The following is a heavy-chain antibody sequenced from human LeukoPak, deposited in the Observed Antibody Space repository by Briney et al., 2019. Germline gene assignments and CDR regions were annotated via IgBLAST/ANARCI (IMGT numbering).Heavy chain of an antibody. V-gene: IGHV1-2*02. J-gene: IGHJ5*02. CDR2: IIPHSGGT. CDR1: GFTLTDYY. CDR3: VRNGYCDNTSCYAWFDP. Sequence: ASVKVSCKASGFTLTDYYIHWMRQAPGQGLEWMGWIIPHSGGTNYAQNFQGRVTPTTDTSISTAYMELSSLRSDDTAVYYCVRNGYCDNTSCYAWFDPWGQGTLVTVSS. D-gene: IGHD2-2*03.